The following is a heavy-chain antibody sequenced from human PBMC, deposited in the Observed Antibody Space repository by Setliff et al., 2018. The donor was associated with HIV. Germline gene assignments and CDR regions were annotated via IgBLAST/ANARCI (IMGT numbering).Heavy chain of an antibody. J-gene: IGHJ4*02. CDR1: GYTFISYG. CDR2: ISTYNGNT. Sequence: ASVKVSCKTSGYTFISYGVTWVRQVPGQGLEWVGWISTYNGNTNYAQKFQGRVTMTTDTPTSAAYLELRSLRSDDTAIYYCARVRTYSDFYYPVPIPSYYFDFWGQGTLVTVSS. D-gene: IGHD1-26*01. CDR3: ARVRTYSDFYYPVPIPSYYFDF. V-gene: IGHV1-18*01.